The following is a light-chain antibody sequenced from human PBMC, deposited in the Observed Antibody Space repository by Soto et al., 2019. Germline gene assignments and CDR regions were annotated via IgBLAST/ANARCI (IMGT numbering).Light chain of an antibody. CDR2: AAY. V-gene: IGKV1-27*01. CDR3: QKYNSAPLT. CDR1: PGIINY. Sequence: DIQMTQSPSSLSASVGDRVTITCRASPGIINYLAWYQQKPGKVPKLLIYAAYTLQSGVQSRFSGSGSGTEFTLTIRSLQPEDVATYYCQKYNSAPLTFGQGTRLEIK. J-gene: IGKJ5*01.